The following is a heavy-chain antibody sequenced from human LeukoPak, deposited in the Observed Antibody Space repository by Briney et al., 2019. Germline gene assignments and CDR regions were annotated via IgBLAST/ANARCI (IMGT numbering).Heavy chain of an antibody. D-gene: IGHD2-15*01. CDR3: AREVVAATPYYFDY. CDR2: IIPILGIA. CDR1: GGTFSSYA. J-gene: IGHJ4*02. Sequence: VASVKVSCKASGGTFSSYAISWVRQAPGQGLEWMGRIIPILGIANYAQKFQGRVTITADKSTSTAYMELSSLRSEDTAVYYCAREVVAATPYYFDYWGQGTLVTVSS. V-gene: IGHV1-69*04.